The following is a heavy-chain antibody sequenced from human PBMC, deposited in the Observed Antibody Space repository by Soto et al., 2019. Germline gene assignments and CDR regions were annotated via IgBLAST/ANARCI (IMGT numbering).Heavy chain of an antibody. CDR3: ARALWFGDLLDWFDP. V-gene: IGHV4-34*01. Sequence: ASETLSLTCAVYGGSFSAYYWSWIRQTPGKGLEWIGEINHSGSTNYNPSLKSRVTISVDTAKNQFSLKLSSVTAADTAVYYCARALWFGDLLDWFDPWGQGTLVTVSS. D-gene: IGHD3-10*01. CDR1: GGSFSAYY. CDR2: INHSGST. J-gene: IGHJ5*02.